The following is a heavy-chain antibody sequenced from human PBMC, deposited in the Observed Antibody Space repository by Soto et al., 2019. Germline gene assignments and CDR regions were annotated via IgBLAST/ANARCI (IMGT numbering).Heavy chain of an antibody. J-gene: IGHJ4*02. D-gene: IGHD6-19*01. CDR2: VFYSGST. V-gene: IGHV4-61*01. Sequence: KPSETLSLTCTVSGGSVRSGRYYWSWIRQPPGKGLEWIGYVFYSGSTRYNPSLNSRVTISVDTSKNQFSLKLTSVTAADTAMYYCARVPLPSVAVADVYYLDYWGQGTLVTVSS. CDR1: GGSVRSGRYY. CDR3: ARVPLPSVAVADVYYLDY.